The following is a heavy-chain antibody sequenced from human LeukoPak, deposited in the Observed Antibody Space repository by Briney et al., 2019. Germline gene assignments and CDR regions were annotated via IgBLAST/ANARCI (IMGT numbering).Heavy chain of an antibody. CDR2: INHSGST. V-gene: IGHV4-34*01. J-gene: IGHJ4*02. CDR3: ARLSPQRGYSYGFSDY. D-gene: IGHD5-18*01. Sequence: DILTRTSTDIGGSCRGNYCRCIRSPPQKGLEWIGEINHSGSTNYNPSLKSRVTISVDTSKNQFSLKLSSVTAADTAVYYCARLSPQRGYSYGFSDYWGQGTLVTVSS. CDR1: GGSCRGNY.